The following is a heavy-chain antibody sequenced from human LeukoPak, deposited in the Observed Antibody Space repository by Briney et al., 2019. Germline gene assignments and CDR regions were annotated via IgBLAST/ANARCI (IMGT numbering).Heavy chain of an antibody. D-gene: IGHD5/OR15-5a*01. J-gene: IGHJ2*01. CDR1: GVSFISYY. Sequence: SDTLSLTCTVSGVSFISYYWSWIRQPPGKGLEWIGYIYTSGSTNYNPSLKSRVTISVDTSKNQFSLKLSSVTAADTAVYYCARIRSKYFDLWGRGTLVTVSS. CDR2: IYTSGST. CDR3: ARIRSKYFDL. V-gene: IGHV4-4*09.